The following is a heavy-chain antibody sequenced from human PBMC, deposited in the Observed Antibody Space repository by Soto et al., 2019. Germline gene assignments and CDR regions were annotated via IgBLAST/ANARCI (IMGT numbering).Heavy chain of an antibody. V-gene: IGHV1-18*01. J-gene: IGHJ5*02. CDR3: ARVVPGAEDWFGP. CDR2: ISLYSDGT. CDR1: GYTFSNYG. Sequence: QVQLVQSGGEVKRPGASVKVSCKTSGYTFSNYGITWVRQAPGQPLEWLGWISLYSDGTNYAQKFQGRVSMTTDTSTTTAYMELRSLRSDDGAVYYCARVVPGAEDWFGPWGQGTLVTVSS. D-gene: IGHD2-2*01.